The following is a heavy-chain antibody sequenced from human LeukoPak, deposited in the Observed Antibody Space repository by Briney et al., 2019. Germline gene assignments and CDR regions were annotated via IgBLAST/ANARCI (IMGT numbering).Heavy chain of an antibody. D-gene: IGHD6-13*01. V-gene: IGHV4-59*01. Sequence: PSETLSLTCTVSGGSISGYHWSWIRQPPGKGLEWIGYIYYSGSTNSNPSLKSRVTISVDTSKNQFSLKLSSVTAADTAVYYCATNIAAALSRAFDIWGQGTMVTVSS. CDR2: IYYSGST. CDR1: GGSISGYH. J-gene: IGHJ3*02. CDR3: ATNIAAALSRAFDI.